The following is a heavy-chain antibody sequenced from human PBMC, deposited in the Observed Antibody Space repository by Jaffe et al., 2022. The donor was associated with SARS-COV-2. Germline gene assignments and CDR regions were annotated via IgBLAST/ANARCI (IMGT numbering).Heavy chain of an antibody. V-gene: IGHV3-30*18. CDR2: ISYDGSNK. D-gene: IGHD2-2*01. Sequence: QVQLVESGGGVVQPGRSLRLSCAASGFTFSSYGMHWVRQAPGKGLEWVAVISYDGSNKYYADSVKGRFTISRDNSKNTLYLQMNSLRAEDTAVYYCAKDQEYQLLYYYYGMDVWGQGTTVTVSS. J-gene: IGHJ6*02. CDR1: GFTFSSYG. CDR3: AKDQEYQLLYYYYGMDV.